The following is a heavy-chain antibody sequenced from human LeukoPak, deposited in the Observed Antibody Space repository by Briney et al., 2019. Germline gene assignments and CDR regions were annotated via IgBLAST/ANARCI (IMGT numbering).Heavy chain of an antibody. Sequence: SETLSLTCAVYGGSFSGYYWSWIRQPPGKGLEWIGEINHSGSTNYNPSLKSRVTISVDTSKNQFSLKLSSVTAADTAVYYCATVDTAMALLVRWGQGTLVTVSS. D-gene: IGHD5-18*01. CDR2: INHSGST. CDR3: ATVDTAMALLVR. J-gene: IGHJ5*02. CDR1: GGSFSGYY. V-gene: IGHV4-34*01.